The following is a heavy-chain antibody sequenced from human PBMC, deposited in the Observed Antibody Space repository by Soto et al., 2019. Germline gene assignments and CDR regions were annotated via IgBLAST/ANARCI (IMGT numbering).Heavy chain of an antibody. CDR3: ARGGSDYYDSSGYSYFDY. CDR1: GGTFSSYA. CDR2: IIPIFGTA. Sequence: QVQLVQSGAEVKKPGSSVKVSCTASGGTFSSYAISWVRQAPGQGLEWMGGIIPIFGTANYAQKFQGRVTITADKSTSTAYMELSSLRSEDTAVYYCARGGSDYYDSSGYSYFDYWGQGTLVTVSS. J-gene: IGHJ4*02. V-gene: IGHV1-69*06. D-gene: IGHD3-22*01.